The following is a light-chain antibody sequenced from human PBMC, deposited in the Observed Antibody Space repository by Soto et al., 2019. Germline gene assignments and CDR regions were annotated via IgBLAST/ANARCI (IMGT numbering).Light chain of an antibody. J-gene: IGLJ2*01. CDR2: EVT. Sequence: QSVLTQPASVSGSPGQSITISCTGTSSDIGADDFVSWYQHHPDKTPKLIIFEVTYRPTGISHRFSASKSGNTASLTISGLEAEDESFHYCSAYRKTTFPHVVFGGGTKLTVL. V-gene: IGLV2-14*01. CDR1: SSDIGADDF. CDR3: SAYRKTTFPHVV.